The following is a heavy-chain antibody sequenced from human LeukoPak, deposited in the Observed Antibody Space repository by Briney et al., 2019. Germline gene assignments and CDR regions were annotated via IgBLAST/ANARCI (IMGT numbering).Heavy chain of an antibody. V-gene: IGHV4-39*01. CDR1: GASISTSSYY. CDR3: ARRPRGYFDY. D-gene: IGHD1-26*01. CDR2: IYYIGNT. Sequence: SETLSLSCTVSGASISTSSYYWVWIRQPPGKGLEWIGTIYYIGNTFYNPSLKSRVTISVDTSRNQFSLKLNSVTAADTAVYYCARRPRGYFDYWGQGTLVTVSS. J-gene: IGHJ4*02.